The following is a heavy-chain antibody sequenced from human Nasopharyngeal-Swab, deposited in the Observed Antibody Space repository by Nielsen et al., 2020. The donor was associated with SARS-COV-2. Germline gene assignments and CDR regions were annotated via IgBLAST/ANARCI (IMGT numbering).Heavy chain of an antibody. J-gene: IGHJ6*04. CDR2: IIPSFGTA. V-gene: IGHV1-69*13. CDR3: AGATIFGVVIIGPTTGMDV. CDR1: GGTFSSYA. Sequence: SVQVSCKASGGTFSSYAISWVRQAPGQGLEWMGGIIPSFGTANYAQKFRGRVTITADESTSTAYMELSSLRSEDTAVYYCAGATIFGVVIIGPTTGMDVWGKGTTVTVSS. D-gene: IGHD3-3*01.